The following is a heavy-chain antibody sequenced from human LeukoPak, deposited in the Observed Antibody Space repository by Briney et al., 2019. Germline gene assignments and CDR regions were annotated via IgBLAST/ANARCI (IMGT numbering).Heavy chain of an antibody. CDR3: ASVLGGSSPTPFDY. CDR2: INPNSGGT. D-gene: IGHD6-6*01. Sequence: AASVKVSCKASGYTSTSYDINWVRQATGQGLEWMGWINPNSGGTNYAQKFQGRVTMTRDTSISTAYMELSRLRSDDTAVYYCASVLGGSSPTPFDYWGQGTLVTVSS. V-gene: IGHV1-2*02. CDR1: GYTSTSYD. J-gene: IGHJ4*02.